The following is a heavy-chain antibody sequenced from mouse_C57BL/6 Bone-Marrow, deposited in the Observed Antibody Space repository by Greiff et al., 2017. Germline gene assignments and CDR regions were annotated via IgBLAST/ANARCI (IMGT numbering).Heavy chain of an antibody. CDR1: GYSITSGYY. CDR3: ARDKYYGSSYYAMDY. D-gene: IGHD1-1*01. CDR2: ISYDGST. Sequence: EVQLQESGPGLVKPSQSLSLTCSVTGYSITSGYYWNWIRQFPGNKLEWMGYISYDGSTNYNQPLKNPIPITRNTSKNQFFLKLNAVTTEDTATYYGARDKYYGSSYYAMDYWGQGTSVTVSS. J-gene: IGHJ4*01. V-gene: IGHV3-6*01.